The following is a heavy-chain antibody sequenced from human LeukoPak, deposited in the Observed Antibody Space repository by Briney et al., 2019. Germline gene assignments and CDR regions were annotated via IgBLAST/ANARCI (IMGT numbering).Heavy chain of an antibody. CDR2: ISYDGSNK. Sequence: GGSLRLSCAASGFTFSSYAMHWVRQAPGKGLEWVAVISYDGSNKYYADSVKGRFTISRDNSKNTLYLQMNSLRAEDTAVYYCASTSGWSPFDYWGQGTLVTVSS. J-gene: IGHJ4*02. CDR3: ASTSGWSPFDY. V-gene: IGHV3-30-3*01. CDR1: GFTFSSYA. D-gene: IGHD6-19*01.